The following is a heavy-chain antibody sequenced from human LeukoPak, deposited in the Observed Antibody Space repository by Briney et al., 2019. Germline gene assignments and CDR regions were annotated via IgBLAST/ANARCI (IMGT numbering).Heavy chain of an antibody. CDR2: INHSGST. CDR1: GGSFSGYY. V-gene: IGHV4-34*01. Sequence: SETLSLTCAVYGGSFSGYYWSWIRQPPGKGLEWIGEINHSGSTTYNPSLKSRVTISVDTSKNQFSLKLSSVTAADTAVYYCARLYDSSGYYYRFQHWGQGTLVTVSS. CDR3: ARLYDSSGYYYRFQH. J-gene: IGHJ1*01. D-gene: IGHD3-22*01.